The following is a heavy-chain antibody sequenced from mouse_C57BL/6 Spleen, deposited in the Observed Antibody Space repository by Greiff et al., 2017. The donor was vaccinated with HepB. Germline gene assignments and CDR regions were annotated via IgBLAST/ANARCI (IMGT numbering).Heavy chain of an antibody. CDR3: ANGYDGYYFDY. CDR1: GYTFTSYW. V-gene: IGHV1-59*01. J-gene: IGHJ2*01. CDR2: IDPSDSYT. D-gene: IGHD2-2*01. Sequence: QVQLQQSGAELVRPGTSVKLSCRASGYTFTSYWMHWVKQRPGQGLEWIGVIDPSDSYTNYNQKFKGKATLTVDTSSSTAYMQLSSLTSEDSAVYYCANGYDGYYFDYWGQGTTLTVSS.